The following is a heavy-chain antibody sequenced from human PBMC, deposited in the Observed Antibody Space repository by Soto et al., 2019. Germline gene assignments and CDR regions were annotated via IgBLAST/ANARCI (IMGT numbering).Heavy chain of an antibody. CDR1: GGSISSYY. V-gene: IGHV4-59*01. D-gene: IGHD3-10*01. J-gene: IGHJ6*02. Sequence: PSETLSLTCTVSGGSISSYYWSWIRQPPGKGLEWIGYIYYSGSTNYNPSLKSRVTISVDTSKNQFSLKLSSVTAADTAVYYCARGRGSGSSFYYYGMEVWGQGTTVTVSS. CDR2: IYYSGST. CDR3: ARGRGSGSSFYYYGMEV.